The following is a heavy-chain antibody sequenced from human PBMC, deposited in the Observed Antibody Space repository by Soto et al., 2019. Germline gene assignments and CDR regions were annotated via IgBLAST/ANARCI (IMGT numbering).Heavy chain of an antibody. V-gene: IGHV4-34*01. CDR3: ASSICSGGSCCSKSNSFLP. CDR2: INHSGST. J-gene: IGHJ5*02. D-gene: IGHD2-15*01. Sequence: SETLSLTCAVYGGSFRGYYWSWIRQPPGKGLEWIGEINHSGSTNYNPSLKSRVTISVDTSKNQFSLKLSSVTAADTAVYYCASSICSGGSCCSKSNSFLPWDQATLLTVS. CDR1: GGSFRGYY.